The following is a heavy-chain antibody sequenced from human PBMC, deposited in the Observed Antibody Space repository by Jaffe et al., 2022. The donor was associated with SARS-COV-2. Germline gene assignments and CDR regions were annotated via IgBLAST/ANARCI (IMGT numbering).Heavy chain of an antibody. D-gene: IGHD3-9*01. J-gene: IGHJ4*02. CDR1: GGSVGSGGYF. CDR2: IYNSADT. CDR3: ARGSGDWFRRGHYFDS. V-gene: IGHV4-31*03. Sequence: QLQLQESGPGLVKPLQTLSLTCTVSGGSVGSGGYFWSWIRQHPGGGLEWVGHIYNSADTYYNPSLNGRLSISVDTSNNFSLRLHSVTAADTAVYYCARGSGDWFRRGHYFDSWGQGTLVTVSS.